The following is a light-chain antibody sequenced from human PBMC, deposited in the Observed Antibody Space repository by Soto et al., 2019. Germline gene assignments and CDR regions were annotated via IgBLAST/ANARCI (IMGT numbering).Light chain of an antibody. J-gene: IGKJ5*01. CDR2: AAS. V-gene: IGKV1-12*01. Sequence: DIQLSQSPSSVSASVGDRVSVTCRANQDVSRWLAWYQQKPGKAPKLLIYAASTLQSGVPSRFSGSGSGTDFTLTISSLQPEDFATYFCQQLNSYPITFGQGTRLEIK. CDR3: QQLNSYPIT. CDR1: QDVSRW.